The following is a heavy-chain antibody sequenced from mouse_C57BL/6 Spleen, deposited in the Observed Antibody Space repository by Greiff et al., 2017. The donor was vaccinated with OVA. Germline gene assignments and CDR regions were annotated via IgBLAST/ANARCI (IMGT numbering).Heavy chain of an antibody. D-gene: IGHD3-2*02. CDR2: IRSKSSNYAT. Sequence: EVMLVESGGGLVQPKGSLKLSCAASGFTFNTYAMHWVRQAPGKGLEWVARIRSKSSNYATYYADSVQDRFTISRDDSQSMLYLQMNNLKNEDTTKYYCVRDSSGYLWFAYWGKGTLVTVSA. CDR3: VRDSSGYLWFAY. CDR1: GFTFNTYA. V-gene: IGHV10-3*01. J-gene: IGHJ3*01.